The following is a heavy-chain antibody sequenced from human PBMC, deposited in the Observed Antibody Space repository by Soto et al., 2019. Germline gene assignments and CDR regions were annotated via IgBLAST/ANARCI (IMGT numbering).Heavy chain of an antibody. D-gene: IGHD3-22*01. CDR1: GFTFSSYA. V-gene: IGHV3-23*01. J-gene: IGHJ4*02. Sequence: GGSLRLSCAASGFTFSSYAMSWVRQAPGKGLEWVSAISGSGGSTYYADSVKGRFTISRDNSKNTLYLQVNSLRAEDTAVYYCAKDLYYYDSSGYYHPYFDYWGQGTLVTVSS. CDR2: ISGSGGST. CDR3: AKDLYYYDSSGYYHPYFDY.